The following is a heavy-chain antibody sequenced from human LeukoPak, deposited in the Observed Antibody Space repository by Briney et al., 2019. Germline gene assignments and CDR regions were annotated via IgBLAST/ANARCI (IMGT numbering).Heavy chain of an antibody. V-gene: IGHV1-69*01. J-gene: IGHJ4*02. D-gene: IGHD3-10*01. CDR3: ARSPITMVRGVIVPRYYFDY. Sequence: ASVKVSCKASGGTFSSYAISWVRQAPGQGLEWMGGIIPIFGTANYAQKFQGRVTITADESTSTAYMELSSLRSEDTAVYYCARSPITMVRGVIVPRYYFDYWGQGTLVTVSS. CDR1: GGTFSSYA. CDR2: IIPIFGTA.